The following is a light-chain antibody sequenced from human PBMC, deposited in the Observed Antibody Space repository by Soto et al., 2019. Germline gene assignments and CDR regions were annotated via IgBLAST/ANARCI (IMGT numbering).Light chain of an antibody. J-gene: IGKJ1*01. CDR3: QHYNSWPRT. CDR1: QSVSRN. CDR2: GAS. V-gene: IGKV3-15*01. Sequence: EMVMTQSPATLSVSPVERATLSCSASQSVSRNLAWYQQKPGQAPRLLIYGASTRATGVPARFSGSGSGTEFTLTISSLQSEDFAVYHCQHYNSWPRTFGQGTKVESK.